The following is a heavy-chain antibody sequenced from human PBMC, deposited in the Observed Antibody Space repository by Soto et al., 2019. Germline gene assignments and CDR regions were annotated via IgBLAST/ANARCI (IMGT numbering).Heavy chain of an antibody. CDR2: IKSKTDGGTT. D-gene: IGHD4-17*01. J-gene: IGHJ4*02. V-gene: IGHV3-15*07. CDR1: GFTFSNAW. Sequence: EVQLVESGGGLVKPGGSLRLSCEASGFTFSNAWMNWVRQAPGKGLEWVGRIKSKTDGGTTDSAAPGKGRFTISRDDSKSTLYVQMTSRKTGGAAVYYCTTDGGNGDYAVHCWGQGTRVTVSS. CDR3: TTDGGNGDYAVHC.